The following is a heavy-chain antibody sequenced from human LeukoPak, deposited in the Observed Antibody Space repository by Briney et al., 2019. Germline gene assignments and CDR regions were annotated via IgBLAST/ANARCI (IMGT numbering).Heavy chain of an antibody. CDR3: ARDPLVVPAANFYYYGSGSFDY. J-gene: IGHJ4*02. D-gene: IGHD3-10*01. Sequence: PGGSLRLSCAASGFTFSSYSMNWVRQAPGKGLEWVSSISSSSSYIYYADSVKGRFTISRDNAKNSLYLQMNSLRAEDTAVHYCARDPLVVPAANFYYYGSGSFDYWGQGTLVTVSS. CDR1: GFTFSSYS. CDR2: ISSSSSYI. V-gene: IGHV3-21*01.